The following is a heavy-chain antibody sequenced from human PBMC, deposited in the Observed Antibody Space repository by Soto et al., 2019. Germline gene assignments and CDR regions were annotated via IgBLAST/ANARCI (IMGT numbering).Heavy chain of an antibody. CDR2: IKQDGSEK. CDR1: GFTFSSYW. Sequence: GGSLRLSCAASGFTFSSYWMSWVRQAPGKGLEWVANIKQDGSEKYYVDSVKGRFTISRDNAKNSLYLQMNSLRAEDTAVYYCARDRAAARPHPGYYMDVWGKGTTVTVSS. CDR3: ARDRAAARPHPGYYMDV. J-gene: IGHJ6*03. V-gene: IGHV3-7*01. D-gene: IGHD6-13*01.